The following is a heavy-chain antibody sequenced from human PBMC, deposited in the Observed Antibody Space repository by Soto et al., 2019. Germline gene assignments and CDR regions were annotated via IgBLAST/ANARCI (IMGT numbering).Heavy chain of an antibody. J-gene: IGHJ5*02. V-gene: IGHV4-59*01. CDR3: ARVGRLITAAGLLDA. CDR2: IYYSGST. D-gene: IGHD6-13*01. CDR1: NGSIGSYY. Sequence: LSLTCTISNGSIGSYYWTWIRQPPGKGLEWIGHIYYSGSTNYNPSLKSRLTLSLDTSKNQFSLKLTSVTAADTAVYYCARVGRLITAAGLLDAWGQGTLVTVSS.